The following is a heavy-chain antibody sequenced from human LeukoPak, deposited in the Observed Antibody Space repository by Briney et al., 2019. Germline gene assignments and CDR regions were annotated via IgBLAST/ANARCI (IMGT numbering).Heavy chain of an antibody. Sequence: GGSLRLSCEASGFTFSSYNMNWVRQAPGKGLEWVSYITTRGTTIYYADSVKGRFTVSRDNSKNTLYLQMNSLRAEDTAVYYCARGYNWNDDRWYYFDYWGQGTLVTVSS. V-gene: IGHV3-48*01. J-gene: IGHJ4*02. CDR1: GFTFSSYN. D-gene: IGHD1-20*01. CDR3: ARGYNWNDDRWYYFDY. CDR2: ITTRGTTI.